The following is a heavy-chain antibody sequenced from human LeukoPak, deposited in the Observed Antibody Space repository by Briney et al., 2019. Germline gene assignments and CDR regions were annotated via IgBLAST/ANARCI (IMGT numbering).Heavy chain of an antibody. V-gene: IGHV5-51*01. CDR3: ARQRERGYSYDLD. CDR2: IYPGDSDT. D-gene: IGHD5-18*01. CDR1: GYSFTSYR. J-gene: IGHJ4*02. Sequence: GESLKISFKGSGYSFTSYRIAWVRPMPGKGLEWMGMIYPGDSDTRYSPSFRAQVTISGDKSISTAYLQWSSLKASDTAMYYCARQRERGYSYDLDWGQGTLVTVSS.